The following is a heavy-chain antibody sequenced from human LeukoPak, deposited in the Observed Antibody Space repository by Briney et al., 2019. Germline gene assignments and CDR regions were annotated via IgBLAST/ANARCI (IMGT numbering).Heavy chain of an antibody. CDR1: GYSFTSYW. J-gene: IGHJ5*02. CDR3: ARQGVPAAIDVNFWFDP. D-gene: IGHD2-2*01. CDR2: IYPGDSDT. Sequence: GESLKISCKGSGYSFTSYWIGWVRQMPGKGLEWMGIIYPGDSDTRYSPSFQGQVTISADKSISTAYLQWSSLKASDTAMYYCARQGVPAAIDVNFWFDPWGQGTLVTVSS. V-gene: IGHV5-51*01.